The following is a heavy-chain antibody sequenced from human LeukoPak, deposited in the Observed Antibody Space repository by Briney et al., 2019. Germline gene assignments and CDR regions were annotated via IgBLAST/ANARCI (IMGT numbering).Heavy chain of an antibody. CDR3: ARHPGNNWGSGYFDY. J-gene: IGHJ4*02. CDR2: IYPGDSDT. CDR1: GYSFTSYW. Sequence: SGESLKISCKGSGYSFTSYWIGWVRQMPGKGLEWMGIIYPGDSDTRYSPSFQGQVTISADKSISTAYLQWSSLKASDTAMYYCARHPGNNWGSGYFDYWGQGTLVTVSS. D-gene: IGHD7-27*01. V-gene: IGHV5-51*01.